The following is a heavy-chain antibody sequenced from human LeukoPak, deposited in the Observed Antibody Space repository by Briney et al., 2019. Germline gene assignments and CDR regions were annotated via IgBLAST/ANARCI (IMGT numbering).Heavy chain of an antibody. V-gene: IGHV1-24*01. J-gene: IGHJ4*02. Sequence: ASVKVSRKVSGYTLTELSMHGGRPAPQKGGWWVGGFDLEDGKTSYAQEVQGRVTMTEDTSTDTAYMELSRLRSEGTAVYYCASEVSDDSSGYYYFYWGQGTLVTVSS. CDR1: GYTLTELS. CDR2: FDLEDGKT. CDR3: ASEVSDDSSGYYYFY. D-gene: IGHD3-22*01.